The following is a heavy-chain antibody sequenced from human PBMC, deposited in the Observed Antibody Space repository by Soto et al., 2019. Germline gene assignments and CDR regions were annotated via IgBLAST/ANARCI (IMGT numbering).Heavy chain of an antibody. D-gene: IGHD3-3*01. CDR1: GGTFSSYA. J-gene: IGHJ5*02. CDR3: ASLEIFGVAPKGGWFDP. Sequence: QVQLVQSGAEVKKPGSSVKVSCKASGGTFSSYAIRWVRQAPGQGLEWMGGIIPIFGTANYAQKFQGRVTITADESTSTAYMELSSLRSEDTAVYYCASLEIFGVAPKGGWFDPWGQGTLVTVSS. V-gene: IGHV1-69*12. CDR2: IIPIFGTA.